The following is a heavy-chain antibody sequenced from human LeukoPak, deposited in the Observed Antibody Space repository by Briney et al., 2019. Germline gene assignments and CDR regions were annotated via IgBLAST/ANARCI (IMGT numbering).Heavy chain of an antibody. J-gene: IGHJ4*02. D-gene: IGHD3-22*01. V-gene: IGHV1-2*02. CDR3: ARAPAYYYDSSGYYYTT. CDR2: INPNSGGT. Sequence: ASVKVSCKASGYTFTGYYMHWVRQAPGQGLGWMGWINPNSGGTNYAQRFQGRVTMTRDTSISTAYMELSRLRSDDTAVYYCARAPAYYYDSSGYYYTTWGQGTLVTVSS. CDR1: GYTFTGYY.